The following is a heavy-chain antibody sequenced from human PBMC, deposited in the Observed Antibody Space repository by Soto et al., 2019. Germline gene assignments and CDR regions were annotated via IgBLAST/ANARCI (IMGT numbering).Heavy chain of an antibody. CDR2: ISWDSGSI. CDR3: EKVVTRHSLVLVFDQ. Sequence: QLVESGGGLVQPGRSLRLSCVASGFRFDKYAIHWVRQAPGKGLERVSGISWDSGSINYADSVRGRFTVSRDNAKNSLYLRMTSLRSEDTGFYYCEKVVTRHSLVLVFDQWGQGALVSVSS. J-gene: IGHJ4*02. CDR1: GFRFDKYA. D-gene: IGHD2-8*02. V-gene: IGHV3-9*01.